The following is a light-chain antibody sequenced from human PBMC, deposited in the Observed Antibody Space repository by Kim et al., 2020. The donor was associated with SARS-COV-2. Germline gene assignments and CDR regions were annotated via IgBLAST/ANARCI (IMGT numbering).Light chain of an antibody. CDR2: RAF. J-gene: IGKJ1*01. CDR1: QSISNW. CDR3: QQYSTYAT. Sequence: SASVGDRVKITCRASQSISNWLAWYQQKPGKAPKLLIYRAFALESGVPSRFSGSGSGTEFTLTITSLQPDDFATYYCQQYSTYATFGQGTKVDIK. V-gene: IGKV1-5*03.